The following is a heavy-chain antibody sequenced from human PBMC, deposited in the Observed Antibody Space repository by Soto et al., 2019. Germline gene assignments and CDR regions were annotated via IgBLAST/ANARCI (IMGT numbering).Heavy chain of an antibody. D-gene: IGHD2-15*01. Sequence: HVQLRESGPGLVQPAETLSLTSTVSGDSIDGYDWNWIRQTTGEGLVWIRFICYTGYPYYNPSLQSRVTLSVDTSKNRFSLNLMSVTAADTAMYYCARHGSKDVVRFDFWGQGILVSVSS. J-gene: IGHJ4*02. CDR3: ARHGSKDVVRFDF. V-gene: IGHV4-59*08. CDR1: GDSIDGYD. CDR2: ICYTGYP.